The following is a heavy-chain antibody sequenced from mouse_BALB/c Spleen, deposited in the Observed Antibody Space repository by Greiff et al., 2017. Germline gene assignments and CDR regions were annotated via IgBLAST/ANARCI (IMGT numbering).Heavy chain of an antibody. CDR1: GYSITSDYA. D-gene: IGHD1-1*01. CDR3: ARAIYYYGSSRFYFDY. V-gene: IGHV3-2*02. Sequence: VQLKESGPGLVKPSQSLSLTCTVTGYSITSDYAWNWIRQFPGNKLEWMGYISYSGSTSYNPSLKSRISITRDTSKNQFFLQLNSVTTEDTATYYCARAIYYYGSSRFYFDYWGQGTTLTVSS. CDR2: ISYSGST. J-gene: IGHJ2*01.